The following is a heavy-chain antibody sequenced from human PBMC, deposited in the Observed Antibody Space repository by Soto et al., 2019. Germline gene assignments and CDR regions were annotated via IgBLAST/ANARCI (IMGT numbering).Heavy chain of an antibody. Sequence: GGSLRLSCAASGFTFSNYNMNWVRQAPGEGLEWVSFISSDGSSIRYADSVKGRFTISRDNAKNSLYLQMNSLRDEDTAVYYFARDPYYYDNSGYYPKDYWGQGTLVTVSS. D-gene: IGHD3-22*01. CDR1: GFTFSNYN. V-gene: IGHV3-48*02. CDR2: ISSDGSSI. J-gene: IGHJ4*02. CDR3: ARDPYYYDNSGYYPKDY.